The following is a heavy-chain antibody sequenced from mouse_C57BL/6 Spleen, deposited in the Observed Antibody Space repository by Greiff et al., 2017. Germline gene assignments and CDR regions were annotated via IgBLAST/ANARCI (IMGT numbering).Heavy chain of an antibody. V-gene: IGHV1-19*01. CDR1: GYTFTDYS. Sequence: EVKLQQSGPVLVKPGASVKMSCKASGYTFTDYSMNWVKQSHGKSLEWIGVINPYNGGTSYNQKFKGKATLTVDKSSSTAYMELNSLTSEDSAVYYCARRNGNYGYFDYWGKGTTLTVSS. J-gene: IGHJ2*01. D-gene: IGHD2-1*01. CDR3: ARRNGNYGYFDY. CDR2: INPYNGGT.